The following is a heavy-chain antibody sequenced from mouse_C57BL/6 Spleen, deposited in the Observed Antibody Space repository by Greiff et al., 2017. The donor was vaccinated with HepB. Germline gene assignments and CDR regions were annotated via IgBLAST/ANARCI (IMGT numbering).Heavy chain of an antibody. CDR3: AREDNGRGFAY. Sequence: DVKLVESGGGLVKPGGSLKLSCAASGFTFSSYAMSWVRQTPEKRLEWVATISDGGSYTYYPDNVKGRFTISRDNTKNNLYLQMSHLKSEDTAMYYCAREDNGRGFAYWGQGTLVTVSA. J-gene: IGHJ3*01. D-gene: IGHD3-3*01. CDR2: ISDGGSYT. CDR1: GFTFSSYA. V-gene: IGHV5-4*01.